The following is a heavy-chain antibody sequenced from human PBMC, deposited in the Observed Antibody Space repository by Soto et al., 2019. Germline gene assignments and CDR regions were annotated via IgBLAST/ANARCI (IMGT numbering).Heavy chain of an antibody. CDR3: VRDGTKTLRDWFDP. D-gene: IGHD1-1*01. Sequence: SETLSLTCTVSGASISGFYWSWIRKSAGKGLEWIGRIYATGTTDYNPSLKSRVMMSVDTSKKQFSLKLRSVTAADTAVYYCVRDGTKTLRDWFDPWGQGISVTAPQ. J-gene: IGHJ5*02. CDR1: GASISGFY. CDR2: IYATGTT. V-gene: IGHV4-4*07.